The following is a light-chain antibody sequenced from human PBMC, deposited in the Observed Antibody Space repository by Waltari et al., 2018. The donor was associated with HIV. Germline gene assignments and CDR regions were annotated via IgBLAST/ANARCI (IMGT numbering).Light chain of an antibody. CDR3: QSADSSYTYPGVV. V-gene: IGLV3-25*03. J-gene: IGLJ2*01. CDR2: KDS. CDR1: ALPKQY. Sequence: SYELTQPPSVSVSPGQTARITCSGDALPKQYAYWYQQKPGQAPMLVIYKDSERPSGIPERFSGSSSGTTVTLTISGVQAEDEADYYCQSADSSYTYPGVVFGGGTKLTVL.